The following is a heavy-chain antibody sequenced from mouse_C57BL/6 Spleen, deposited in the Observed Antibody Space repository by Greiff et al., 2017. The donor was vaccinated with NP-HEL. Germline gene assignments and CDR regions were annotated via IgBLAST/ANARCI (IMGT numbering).Heavy chain of an antibody. J-gene: IGHJ2*01. CDR2: IDPSDSYT. V-gene: IGHV1-59*01. Sequence: QVQLQQPGAELVRPGTSVKLSSKASGYTFTGSWMHGVKQRPGQGLGWIGVIDPSDSYTNYNQKFKGKATLTVDTSSSTAYMQLSSLTSEDSAVYYCARRADYYGSTFDYWGQGTTLTVSS. CDR3: ARRADYYGSTFDY. D-gene: IGHD1-1*01. CDR1: GYTFTGSW.